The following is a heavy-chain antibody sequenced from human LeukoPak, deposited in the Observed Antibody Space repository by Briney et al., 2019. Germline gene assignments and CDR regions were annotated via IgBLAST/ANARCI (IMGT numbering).Heavy chain of an antibody. CDR3: AKGGYCSGGTCYPMDV. Sequence: PGGSLRLSCAASGFTFVGNAVTWVRQAPGKGLEWVSTISGSGDTYYADSVKGRFAISRDNSKNTLYLQMNSLRAEDTALYYCAKGGYCSGGTCYPMDVWGQGTTVTVSS. D-gene: IGHD2-15*01. CDR2: ISGSGDT. J-gene: IGHJ6*02. V-gene: IGHV3-23*01. CDR1: GFTFVGNA.